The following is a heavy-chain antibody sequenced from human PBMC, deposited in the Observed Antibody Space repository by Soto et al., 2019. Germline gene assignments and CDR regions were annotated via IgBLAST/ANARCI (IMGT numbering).Heavy chain of an antibody. CDR2: IYWDDDK. CDR3: AHRLTGIWFDT. D-gene: IGHD6-13*01. V-gene: IGHV2-5*02. J-gene: IGHJ5*02. CDR1: GFSLSTSGVG. Sequence: QITLKESGPTLVKPTQTLTLTCTFSGFSLSTSGVGVGWIRQPPGKALEWLTLIYWDDDKRYSPSLKSRLTITKDTSTNQVVLRMTNMDPVDTGTYFCAHRLTGIWFDTWGQGTLVTVSS.